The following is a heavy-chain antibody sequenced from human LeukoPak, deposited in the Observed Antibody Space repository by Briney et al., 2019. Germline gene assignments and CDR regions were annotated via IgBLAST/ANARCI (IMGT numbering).Heavy chain of an antibody. J-gene: IGHJ4*02. CDR1: GFTFSSYS. D-gene: IGHD1-26*01. CDR2: ISSSSNTI. Sequence: GGSLRLSCAASGFTFSSYSMNWVRQAPGKGLEWVSYISSSSNTIYYADSVKGRFTISRDNAQNSLYLQMNSLRDEDTAVYYCATSGSYRSDYWGQGTLVTVSS. V-gene: IGHV3-48*02. CDR3: ATSGSYRSDY.